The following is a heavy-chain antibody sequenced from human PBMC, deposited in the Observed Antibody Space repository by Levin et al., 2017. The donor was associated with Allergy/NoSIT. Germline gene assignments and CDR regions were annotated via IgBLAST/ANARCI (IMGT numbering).Heavy chain of an antibody. Sequence: KISCKASGGTFSTYSIAWVRQAPGQGLEWMGRIIPYLGIANYAQKFQGRVTITADKSTTTAYMDLSSLTSEDTAVYYCARGPQPCTRYTCYDAFDIWGQGTMVTVSS. J-gene: IGHJ3*02. CDR2: IIPYLGIA. CDR3: ARGPQPCTRYTCYDAFDI. V-gene: IGHV1-69*04. CDR1: GGTFSTYS. D-gene: IGHD2-8*01.